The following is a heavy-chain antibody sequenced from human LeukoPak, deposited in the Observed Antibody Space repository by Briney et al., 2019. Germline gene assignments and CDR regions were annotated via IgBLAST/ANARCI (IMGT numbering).Heavy chain of an antibody. D-gene: IGHD6-13*01. V-gene: IGHV3-11*01. CDR2: ISSSGSTM. Sequence: GGSLRLSCAASGFTFSDYYMSWIRQAPGKGLEWVSYISSSGSTMYYADSVKGRFTISRDNAKNSLYLQMNSLRAEDTAVYYCARAVGSIAVAGPTHPFDPWGQGTLVTVSS. CDR1: GFTFSDYY. J-gene: IGHJ5*02. CDR3: ARAVGSIAVAGPTHPFDP.